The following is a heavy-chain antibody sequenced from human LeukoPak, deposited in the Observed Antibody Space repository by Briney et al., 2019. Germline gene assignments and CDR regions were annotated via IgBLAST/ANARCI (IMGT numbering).Heavy chain of an antibody. CDR2: INHSGST. Sequence: SETLSLTCAVYGGSFSGYYWSSIRQPPGKGLEWIGEINHSGSTNYNPSLKSRVTISVDTSKNQFSLKLSSVTAADTAVYYCARHGYSYGYAFFDYWGQGTLVTVSS. CDR1: GGSFSGYY. D-gene: IGHD5-18*01. CDR3: ARHGYSYGYAFFDY. J-gene: IGHJ4*02. V-gene: IGHV4-34*01.